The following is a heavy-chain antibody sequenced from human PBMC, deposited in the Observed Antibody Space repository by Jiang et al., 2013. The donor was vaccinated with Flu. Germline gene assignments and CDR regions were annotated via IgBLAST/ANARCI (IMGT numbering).Heavy chain of an antibody. V-gene: IGHV1-18*01. D-gene: IGHD5-24*01. Sequence: WMGWISAYNGNTNYAQKLQGRVTMTTDTSTSTAYMELRSLRSDDTAVYYCAREDGYPDYYYYMDVWGKGTTVTVSS. CDR3: AREDGYPDYYYYMDV. CDR2: ISAYNGNT. J-gene: IGHJ6*03.